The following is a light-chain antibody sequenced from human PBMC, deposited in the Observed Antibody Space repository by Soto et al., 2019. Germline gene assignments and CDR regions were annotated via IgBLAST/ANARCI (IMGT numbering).Light chain of an antibody. V-gene: IGLV2-11*01. CDR2: DVS. CDR1: SSDVGGYNY. CDR3: CSYAGSYTWV. J-gene: IGLJ3*02. Sequence: QSALTQPRSVSGSTGQSVTISCTGTSSDVGGYNYVSWYQQHPGKAPKLMIYDVSKRPSGVPDRFSGSKSGNTASLTISGIQAEDEADYYCCSYAGSYTWVFGGGTKLTVL.